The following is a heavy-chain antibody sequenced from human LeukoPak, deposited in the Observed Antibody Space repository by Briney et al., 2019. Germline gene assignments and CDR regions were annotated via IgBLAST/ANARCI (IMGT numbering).Heavy chain of an antibody. V-gene: IGHV4-30-4*01. CDR3: AGRVSLYAAFDI. J-gene: IGHJ3*02. Sequence: SQTLSLTCTVSGHSFSSDDFYWSWLRQPPGKGLEWLGYISYSGSTFYNPSLKSRVTISVYTSKSQFSLNLNSVTAADTAVYYCAGRVSLYAAFDIWGLGTLVTVSS. CDR2: ISYSGST. CDR1: GHSFSSDDFY. D-gene: IGHD3-16*02.